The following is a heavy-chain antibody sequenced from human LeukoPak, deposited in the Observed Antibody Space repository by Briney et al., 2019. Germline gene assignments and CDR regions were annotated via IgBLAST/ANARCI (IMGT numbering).Heavy chain of an antibody. Sequence: GASVKVSCKASGGTFSSYAISWVRQAPGQGLEWMGGIIPIFGTANYAQKFQGRVTITADESTSTAYMELSSLRSEDTAVYYCASPGYCSGGSCYSAPFNYWGQGTLVTVSS. D-gene: IGHD2-15*01. CDR2: IIPIFGTA. CDR1: GGTFSSYA. V-gene: IGHV1-69*13. J-gene: IGHJ4*02. CDR3: ASPGYCSGGSCYSAPFNY.